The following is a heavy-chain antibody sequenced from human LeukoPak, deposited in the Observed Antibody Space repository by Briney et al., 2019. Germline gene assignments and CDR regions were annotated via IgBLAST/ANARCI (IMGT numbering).Heavy chain of an antibody. Sequence: GASVKVSCKASGYTFTGYYMHWVRQAPGQGLEWMGWINPNSGGTNYAQKFQGRVTVTRDTSISTAYMELSRLRSDDTAVYYCARGFQDSFYGDCASSYWYFDLWGRGTLVTVSS. CDR2: INPNSGGT. CDR3: ARGFQDSFYGDCASSYWYFDL. CDR1: GYTFTGYY. V-gene: IGHV1-2*02. J-gene: IGHJ2*01. D-gene: IGHD4-17*01.